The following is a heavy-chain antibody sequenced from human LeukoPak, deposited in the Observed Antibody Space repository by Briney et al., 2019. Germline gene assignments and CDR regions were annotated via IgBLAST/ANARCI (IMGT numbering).Heavy chain of an antibody. V-gene: IGHV1-46*01. CDR3: ARGKVYYYDSSAYYEGDAFDI. D-gene: IGHD3-22*01. J-gene: IGHJ3*02. Sequence: ASVKVSCKSFGYTFTSNYMHWVRQAPGQGPEWMGVISPSGASTTYAQTFQGRVTLTRDMSTSTDYLELSSLRSEDTAVYYCARGKVYYYDSSAYYEGDAFDIWGQGTMVTVSS. CDR1: GYTFTSNY. CDR2: ISPSGAST.